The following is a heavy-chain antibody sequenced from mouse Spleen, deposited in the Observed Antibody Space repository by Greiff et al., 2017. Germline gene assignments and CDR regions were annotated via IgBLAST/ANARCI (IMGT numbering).Heavy chain of an antibody. Sequence: QVQLKESGAELARPGASVKLSCKASGYTFTSYGISWVKQRTGQGLEWIGEIYPRSGNTYYNEKFKGKATLTADKSSSTAYMQLSSLTSEDSAVYFCARSRGYSKYAMDYWGQGTSVTVSS. CDR3: ARSRGYSKYAMDY. CDR1: GYTFTSYG. CDR2: IYPRSGNT. J-gene: IGHJ4*01. D-gene: IGHD2-5*01. V-gene: IGHV1-81*01.